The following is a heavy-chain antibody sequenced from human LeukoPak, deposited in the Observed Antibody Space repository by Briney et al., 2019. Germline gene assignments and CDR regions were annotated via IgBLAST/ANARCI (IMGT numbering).Heavy chain of an antibody. V-gene: IGHV3-48*03. CDR3: ARVDYYGSGSYYNYYYYMDV. J-gene: IGHJ6*03. CDR2: ISSSGSTI. D-gene: IGHD3-10*01. Sequence: PGGSLRLSCAASGFTFSSYEMNWVRQAPGKGLEWVSYISSSGSTIYYADSVKGRFTISRDNAKNTLYLQMNSLRAEDTAVYYCARVDYYGSGSYYNYYYYMDVWGKGTTVTISS. CDR1: GFTFSSYE.